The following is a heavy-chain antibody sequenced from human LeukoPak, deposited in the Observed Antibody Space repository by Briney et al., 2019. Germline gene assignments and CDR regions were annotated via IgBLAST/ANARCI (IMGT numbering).Heavy chain of an antibody. CDR3: ARVNRGRIYYDSSGYYSVYYFDY. D-gene: IGHD3-22*01. CDR1: RVSERSSS. CDR2: IYSGGST. V-gene: IGHV3-66*02. J-gene: IGHJ4*02. Sequence: GCLGLSLADRRVSERSSSLCSARQAQGKGLEWVSVIYSGGSTYYADSVKGRFTISRDNSKHTLYLQMNSLRAEDTAVYYCARVNRGRIYYDSSGYYSVYYFDYWGQGTLVTVSS.